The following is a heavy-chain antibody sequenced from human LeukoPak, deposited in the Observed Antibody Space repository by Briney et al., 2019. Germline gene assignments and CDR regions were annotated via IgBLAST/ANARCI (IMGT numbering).Heavy chain of an antibody. Sequence: PGGSLSLSCAASGLTFSSYTMSWVRQAPGKGLEWVSTITTSDGNTYYADSVKGRFTVSRDNSKNTLFLQMNSLRAEDTAVYYCAKDGGLWVSAHWGDSWGRGTLVTVSS. CDR2: ITTSDGNT. V-gene: IGHV3-23*01. J-gene: IGHJ4*02. CDR1: GLTFSSYT. D-gene: IGHD7-27*01. CDR3: AKDGGLWVSAHWGDS.